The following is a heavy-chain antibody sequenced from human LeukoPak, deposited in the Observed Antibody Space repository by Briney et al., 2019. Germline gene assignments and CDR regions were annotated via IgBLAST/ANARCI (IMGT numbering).Heavy chain of an antibody. Sequence: GGSLRLSCAASGFTFNTYAMSWVRQAPGKGLEWVSAISGSGGSTYYADSVKGRFTISRDNSKNTLYLQMNSLRAEDTAVYYCAKSEIQLWLDYWGQGTLVTVSS. J-gene: IGHJ4*02. V-gene: IGHV3-23*01. CDR1: GFTFNTYA. CDR3: AKSEIQLWLDY. D-gene: IGHD5-18*01. CDR2: ISGSGGST.